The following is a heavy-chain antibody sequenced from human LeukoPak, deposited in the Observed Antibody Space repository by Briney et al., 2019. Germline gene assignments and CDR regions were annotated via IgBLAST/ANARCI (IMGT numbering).Heavy chain of an antibody. D-gene: IGHD3-10*01. J-gene: IGHJ4*02. CDR2: IIPIFGTA. Sequence: SVKVSCKASGYTFTSYAMHWVRQAPGQGLEWMGGIIPIFGTANYAQKLQGRVTMTTDTSTSTAYMELRSLRSDDTAVYYCARAGTNYGSGSPFDYWGQGTLVTVSS. V-gene: IGHV1-69*05. CDR3: ARAGTNYGSGSPFDY. CDR1: GYTFTSYA.